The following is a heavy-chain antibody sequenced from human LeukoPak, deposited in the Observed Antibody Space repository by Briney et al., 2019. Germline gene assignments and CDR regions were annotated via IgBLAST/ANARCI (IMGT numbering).Heavy chain of an antibody. V-gene: IGHV4-34*01. CDR1: GGSFSGYY. J-gene: IGHJ4*02. D-gene: IGHD5-12*01. Sequence: SETLSLTCAVYGGSFSGYYWSWIRQPPGKGLEWIGEINHSGSTNYNPSLKSRVTISVDTSKNQFSLKLSSVIAADTAVYYCASLRWLRYYFDYWGQGTLVTVSS. CDR3: ASLRWLRYYFDY. CDR2: INHSGST.